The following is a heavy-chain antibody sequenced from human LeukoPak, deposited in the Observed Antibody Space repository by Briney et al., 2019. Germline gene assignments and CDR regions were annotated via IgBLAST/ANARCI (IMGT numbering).Heavy chain of an antibody. CDR2: IYYSGST. J-gene: IGHJ4*02. CDR3: ARDERAAAGGIDY. Sequence: SETLSLTCTVSGGSISGYYWSWIRQSPGTGLEWIGYIYYSGSTNYNPSLKSRVTISVDTSKNQFSLKLSSVTAADTAVYYCARDERAAAGGIDYWGQGTLVTVSS. V-gene: IGHV4-59*12. D-gene: IGHD6-13*01. CDR1: GGSISGYY.